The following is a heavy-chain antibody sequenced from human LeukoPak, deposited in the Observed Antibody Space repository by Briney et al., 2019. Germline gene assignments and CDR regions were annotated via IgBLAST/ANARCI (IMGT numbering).Heavy chain of an antibody. D-gene: IGHD3-9*01. J-gene: IGHJ4*02. CDR3: ARVPYYDILTGYYPY. Sequence: GASVKVSCKASGYTFTGHYMHWVRQAPGQGLEWMGWINPNSGGTNYAQKFQGRVTMTRDTSISTAYMELSRLRSDDTAVYYCARVPYYDILTGYYPYWGQGTLVTVSS. CDR2: INPNSGGT. V-gene: IGHV1-2*02. CDR1: GYTFTGHY.